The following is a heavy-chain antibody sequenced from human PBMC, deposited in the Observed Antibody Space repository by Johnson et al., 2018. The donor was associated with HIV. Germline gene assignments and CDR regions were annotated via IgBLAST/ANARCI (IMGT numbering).Heavy chain of an antibody. CDR3: AREQWELRRGYDV. D-gene: IGHD1-7*01. CDR2: VYPGGTT. J-gene: IGHJ3*01. V-gene: IGHV3-66*02. CDR1: GFTVRSNY. Sequence: VQLVESGGGVVQPGGSLRLSCAVSGFTVRSNYMTWVRQAPGKGLEWVPIVYPGGTTYYADAVKGRFTISSDFTENTFFLQMNDLRLEDTAVYFCAREQWELRRGYDVWGQGTMVTVSS.